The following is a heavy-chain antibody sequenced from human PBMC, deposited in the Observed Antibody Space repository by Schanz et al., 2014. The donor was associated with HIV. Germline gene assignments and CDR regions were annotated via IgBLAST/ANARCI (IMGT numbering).Heavy chain of an antibody. CDR2: VSGSGYTT. CDR1: GLTFSRHA. D-gene: IGHD3-10*01. Sequence: EVQLLESGGGLVQPGGSLRLSCAASGLTFSRHAMSWVRQAPGRGLEWVAVVSGSGYTTYYGDSVQGRFTISRDNSKNTLYLQMDSLRAEDTAVYYCARDTVRGVKDSMDVWGQGTTVTVSS. J-gene: IGHJ6*02. V-gene: IGHV3-23*01. CDR3: ARDTVRGVKDSMDV.